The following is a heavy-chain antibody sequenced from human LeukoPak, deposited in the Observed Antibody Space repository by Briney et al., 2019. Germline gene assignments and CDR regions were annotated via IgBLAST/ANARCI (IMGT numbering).Heavy chain of an antibody. CDR1: GGSISSGSYY. D-gene: IGHD3-16*02. CDR2: IYTSGST. Sequence: SETLSLTCTVSGGSISSGSYYWSWIRQPAGKGLEWIGRIYTSGSTYYNPSLNSRVTISVDTSKNQFSLKLSSVTAADTAVYYCARGIQVGLRLGELSYFDYWGQGTLVTVSS. J-gene: IGHJ4*02. V-gene: IGHV4-61*02. CDR3: ARGIQVGLRLGELSYFDY.